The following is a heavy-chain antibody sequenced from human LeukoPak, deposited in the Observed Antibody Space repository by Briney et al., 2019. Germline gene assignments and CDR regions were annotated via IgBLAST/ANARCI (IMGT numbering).Heavy chain of an antibody. CDR3: ASRYYDYVWGSYRSPFDY. Sequence: PSETLSLTCAVYGGSFSGYYWSWIRQPAGKGLEWIGRIYTSGSTNYNPSLKSRVTISVDTSKNQFSLKLSSVTAADTAVYYCASRYYDYVWGSYRSPFDYWGQGTLVTVSS. CDR1: GGSFSGYY. CDR2: IYTSGST. D-gene: IGHD3-16*02. V-gene: IGHV4-59*10. J-gene: IGHJ4*02.